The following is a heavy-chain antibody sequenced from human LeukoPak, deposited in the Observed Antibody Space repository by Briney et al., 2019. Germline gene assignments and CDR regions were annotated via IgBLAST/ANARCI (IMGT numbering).Heavy chain of an antibody. CDR1: GYTFTSYG. V-gene: IGHV1-18*01. J-gene: IGHJ4*02. CDR2: ISAYNGNT. Sequence: ASVKVSCKASGYTFTSYGISWVRQAPGQGLEWKGWISAYNGNTNYAQKLQGRVTMTTDTSTSTAYMELRSLRSDDTAVYYCARGDDSSGYYKFWSDFDYWGQGTLVTVSS. D-gene: IGHD3-22*01. CDR3: ARGDDSSGYYKFWSDFDY.